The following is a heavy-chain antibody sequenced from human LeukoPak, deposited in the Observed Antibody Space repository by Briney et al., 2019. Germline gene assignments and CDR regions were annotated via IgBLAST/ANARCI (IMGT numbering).Heavy chain of an antibody. V-gene: IGHV4-31*03. Sequence: SXTCXXXXGSISXGGYYWSWIRQHPGKGLEWIGYIYYSGSTYYNPSLKSRVTISVDTSKNQFSLKLSSVTAADTAVYYCARDGGYGDYQGTFDPWGQGTLVTVSS. CDR2: IYYSGST. D-gene: IGHD4-17*01. J-gene: IGHJ5*02. CDR3: ARDGGYGDYQGTFDP. CDR1: XGSISXGGYY.